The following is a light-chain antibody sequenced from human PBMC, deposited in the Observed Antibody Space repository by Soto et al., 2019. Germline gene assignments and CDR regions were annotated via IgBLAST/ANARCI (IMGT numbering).Light chain of an antibody. CDR2: SAS. Sequence: EIVLTQSPGTLSLSPGERATLSCRASLSVSSSYLAWYQQKPGQAPRLLIYSASSRATGIPDRFSGSGSGTDFTLTISRLEPEDFAVYYCQQYGSSPQTFGQGTRLEIK. J-gene: IGKJ5*01. CDR1: LSVSSSY. CDR3: QQYGSSPQT. V-gene: IGKV3-20*01.